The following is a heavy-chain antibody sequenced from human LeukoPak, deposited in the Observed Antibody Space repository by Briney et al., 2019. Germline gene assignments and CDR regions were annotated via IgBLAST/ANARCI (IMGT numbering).Heavy chain of an antibody. CDR1: GGAISTYY. V-gene: IGHV4-59*01. CDR2: IYYTGST. Sequence: SETLSLTCTVSGGAISTYYWSWIRQTPGMGLEWIGYIYYTGSTNYNPSLRSRVTISVDASKNQFSLKMSSMTAADTAVYYCARAQGYSSGWDFQHWGQGTLVTVSS. D-gene: IGHD6-19*01. J-gene: IGHJ1*01. CDR3: ARAQGYSSGWDFQH.